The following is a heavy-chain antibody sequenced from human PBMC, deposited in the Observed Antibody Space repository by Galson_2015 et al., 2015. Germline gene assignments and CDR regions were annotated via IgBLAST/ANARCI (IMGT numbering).Heavy chain of an antibody. CDR3: ARDSGVHYFDH. D-gene: IGHD3-10*01. CDR2: IKQDGSDK. J-gene: IGHJ4*02. V-gene: IGHV3-7*03. CDR1: GFIFSSYY. Sequence: SLRLSCAASGFIFSSYYMSWVRQAPGKGLEWVANIKQDGSDKYYVDSVKGRFTISKDNAKNSLYLQTNSLRAEDTAVYYCARDSGVHYFDHWGQGTLVTVSS.